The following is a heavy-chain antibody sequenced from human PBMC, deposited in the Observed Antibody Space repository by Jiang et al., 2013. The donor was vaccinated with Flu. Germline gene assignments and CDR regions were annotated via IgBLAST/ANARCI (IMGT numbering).Heavy chain of an antibody. CDR2: ISGSGGST. CDR1: GFTFSSYA. J-gene: IGHJ3*02. V-gene: IGHV3-23*01. Sequence: SGGGLVQPGGSLRLSCAASGFTFSSYAMSWVRQAPGKGLEWVSAISGSGGSTYYADSVKGRFTISRDNSKNTLYLQMNSLRAEDTAVYYCAKDRPYGGNSYDAFDIWGQGTMVTVSS. CDR3: AKDRPYGGNSYDAFDI. D-gene: IGHD4-23*01.